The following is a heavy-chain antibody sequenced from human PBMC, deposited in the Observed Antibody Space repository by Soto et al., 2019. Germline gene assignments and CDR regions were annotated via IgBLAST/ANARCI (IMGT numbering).Heavy chain of an antibody. CDR2: IYTIEST. CDR1: GDSISGYY. J-gene: IGHJ4*02. D-gene: IGHD3-9*01. V-gene: IGHV4-4*07. Sequence: PSETLSLTCTVSGDSISGYYWSWIRQPAGKGLEWIGRIYTIESTNYNPSLKSRVTMSVDTSKNQFSLKLNSVTAADTAVYYCARVRWLSEYDILTGYYIFDQWGRGTLVTVSS. CDR3: ARVRWLSEYDILTGYYIFDQ.